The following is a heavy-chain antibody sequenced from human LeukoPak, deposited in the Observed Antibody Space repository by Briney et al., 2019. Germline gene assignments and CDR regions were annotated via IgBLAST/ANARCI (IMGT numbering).Heavy chain of an antibody. CDR2: IYYSGST. J-gene: IGHJ4*02. V-gene: IGHV4-39*01. Sequence: KPSETLSLTCTVSGGSISSSSCYWGWIRQPPGKGLEWIGSIYYSGSTYYNPSLKSRVTISVDTSKNQFSLKLSSVTAADTAVYYCARHTYYDFWSGQFDYWGQGTLVTVSS. CDR1: GGSISSSSCY. D-gene: IGHD3-3*01. CDR3: ARHTYYDFWSGQFDY.